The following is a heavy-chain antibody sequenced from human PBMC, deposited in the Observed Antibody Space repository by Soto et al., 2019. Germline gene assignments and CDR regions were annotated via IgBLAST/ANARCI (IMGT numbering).Heavy chain of an antibody. CDR1: GFTVSSNY. CDR3: ARAEGYYYYYMDV. Sequence: GGSLRLSCAASGFTVSSNYMSWVRQAPGKGLEWVSVIYSGGSTYYADSVKGRFTISRHNSKNTLYLQMNSLRAEDTAVYYCARAEGYYYYYMDVWGKGTTVTVSS. CDR2: IYSGGST. V-gene: IGHV3-53*04. J-gene: IGHJ6*03.